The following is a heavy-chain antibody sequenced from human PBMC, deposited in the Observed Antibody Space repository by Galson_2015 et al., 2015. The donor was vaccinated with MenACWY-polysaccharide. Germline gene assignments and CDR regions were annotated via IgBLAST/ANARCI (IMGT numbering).Heavy chain of an antibody. J-gene: IGHJ4*02. CDR1: GYTFTSYD. CDR2: MNTNSGNI. V-gene: IGHV1-8*01. Sequence: SMLFPCRASGYTFTSYDINWVRQASGQGLVWMGWMNTNSGNIGYAQKFQGRVTMTRNTSMNTVYMELSSLRSEDTARYFCARVKSSPGQQPLAYWGQGTPVTVSS. D-gene: IGHD6-13*01. CDR3: ARVKSSPGQQPLAY.